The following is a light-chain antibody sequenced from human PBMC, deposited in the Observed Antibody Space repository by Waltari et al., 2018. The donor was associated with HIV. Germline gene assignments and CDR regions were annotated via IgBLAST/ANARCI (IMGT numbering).Light chain of an antibody. V-gene: IGLV3-21*02. CDR1: NIGGKS. CDR2: DDR. J-gene: IGLJ3*02. CDR3: HVWDSRSDVV. Sequence: ITCGGDNIGGKSVHWYQQKPGQAPVVVIYDDRVRPSGIPERFSGSNSGNTATLTISRVEVEDEADYSCHVWDSRSDVVFGGGTKLTVL.